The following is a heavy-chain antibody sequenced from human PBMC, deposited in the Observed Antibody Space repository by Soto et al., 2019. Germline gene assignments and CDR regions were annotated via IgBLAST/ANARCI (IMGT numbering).Heavy chain of an antibody. D-gene: IGHD3-22*01. J-gene: IGHJ4*02. V-gene: IGHV4-30-4*08. CDR2: IYYSGST. CDR1: GGSISSGGYY. CDR3: ARGQYYDSSGYYSY. Sequence: SETLSLTCTVSGGSISSGGYYWTWIRQHPGKGLEWIGYIYYSGSTYYNPSLKSRVTISVDTSKNQFSLKLNSVTAADTAVYYCARGQYYDSSGYYSYWGQGTLVTVSS.